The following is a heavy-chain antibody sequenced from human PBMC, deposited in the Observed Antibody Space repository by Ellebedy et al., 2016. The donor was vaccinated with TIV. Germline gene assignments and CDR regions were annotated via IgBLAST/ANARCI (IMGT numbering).Heavy chain of an antibody. J-gene: IGHJ4*02. CDR1: GFTFSSAW. V-gene: IGHV3-23*01. CDR3: ARGRGGSTGSDYFDY. D-gene: IGHD2-2*01. Sequence: PGGSLRLSCAASGFTFSSAWMSWVRQAPGKGLEWVSAISGSGGSTYYADSVKGRFTISRDNSKNTLYLQMNSLRAEDTAVYYCARGRGGSTGSDYFDYWGQGTLVTVSS. CDR2: ISGSGGST.